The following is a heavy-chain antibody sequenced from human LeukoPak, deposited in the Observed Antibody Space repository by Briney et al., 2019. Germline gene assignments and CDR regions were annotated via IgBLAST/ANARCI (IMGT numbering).Heavy chain of an antibody. CDR3: ARNAYDSSGYVDY. CDR2: IYYSGST. J-gene: IGHJ4*02. CDR1: GGSISSYY. D-gene: IGHD3-22*01. V-gene: IGHV4-59*08. Sequence: SETLSLTCTVSGGSISSYYWSWIRQPPGKGLEWIGYIYYSGSTNYNPSLKSRVTISVDTSKNQFSLKLSSVTAADTAVYYCARNAYDSSGYVDYWGQGTLVTVSS.